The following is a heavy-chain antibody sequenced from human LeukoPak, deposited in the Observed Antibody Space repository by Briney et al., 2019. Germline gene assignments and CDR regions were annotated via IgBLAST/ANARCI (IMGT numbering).Heavy chain of an antibody. CDR2: IYASGST. CDR1: GGSISSYF. CDR3: ARGVASGGSHRARYYYMDV. Sequence: SETLSLTCTVSGGSISSYFRSWIRQPAGKGLEWIGRIYASGSTYQNPSLRSRVTMSVDTSKNQFSLKLSSVTAADTAVYYCARGVASGGSHRARYYYMDVWGKGTTVTISS. J-gene: IGHJ6*03. D-gene: IGHD2-15*01. V-gene: IGHV4-4*07.